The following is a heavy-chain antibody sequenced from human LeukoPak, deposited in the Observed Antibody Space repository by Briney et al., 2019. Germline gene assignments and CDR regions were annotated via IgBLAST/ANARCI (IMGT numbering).Heavy chain of an antibody. V-gene: IGHV4-34*01. CDR2: INHSGST. Sequence: SETLSLTCAVYGGFFSGYYWSWIRQPPGKGLEWIGEINHSGSTNYNPSLKSRVTISVDTSKNQFSLKLSSVTAADTAVYYCARRGDDLGYYYGMDVWGQGTTVTVSS. J-gene: IGHJ6*02. CDR1: GGFFSGYY. CDR3: ARRGDDLGYYYGMDV. D-gene: IGHD5-12*01.